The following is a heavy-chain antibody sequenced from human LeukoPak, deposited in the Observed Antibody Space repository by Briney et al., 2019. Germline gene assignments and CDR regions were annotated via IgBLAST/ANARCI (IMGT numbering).Heavy chain of an antibody. V-gene: IGHV4-39*07. J-gene: IGHJ3*02. CDR2: IYYSGSP. D-gene: IGHD6-13*01. CDR1: GGSISSSSYY. Sequence: PSETLSLTCTVSGGSISSSSYYWGWIRQPPGKGLEWIGSIYYSGSPYYNPSLKSRVTISVDPSKNQFSLKLSSVTAADTAVYYCARDLLSSSWYGDAFDIWGQGTMVTVSS. CDR3: ARDLLSSSWYGDAFDI.